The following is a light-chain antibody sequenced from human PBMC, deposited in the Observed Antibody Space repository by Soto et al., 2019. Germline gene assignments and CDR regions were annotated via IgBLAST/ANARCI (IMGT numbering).Light chain of an antibody. J-gene: IGKJ3*01. CDR1: QSVSVN. Sequence: EIVMTQSPGTLSVSPGERATLSCRASQSVSVNLAWYQQKPGQAPRLLIYGVSTRATGIPARFSGSESGTEFTLTISSLQSEDFAVYYCQQYNDWPFTFGPRTKVDI. V-gene: IGKV3-15*01. CDR3: QQYNDWPFT. CDR2: GVS.